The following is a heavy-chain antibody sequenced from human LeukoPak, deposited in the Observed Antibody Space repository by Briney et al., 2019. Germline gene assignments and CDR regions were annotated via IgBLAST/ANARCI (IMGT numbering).Heavy chain of an antibody. Sequence: GGSLRLSCAASGFTFSSYDMHWVRQATGKGLEWVSAIGTAGDTYYPGSVKGRFTISRDNAKNSLYLQMNSLRAEDTAVYYCTKTLYYSDSSGYAYWGQGTLVTVSS. CDR1: GFTFSSYD. V-gene: IGHV3-13*01. CDR3: TKTLYYSDSSGYAY. CDR2: IGTAGDT. D-gene: IGHD3-22*01. J-gene: IGHJ4*02.